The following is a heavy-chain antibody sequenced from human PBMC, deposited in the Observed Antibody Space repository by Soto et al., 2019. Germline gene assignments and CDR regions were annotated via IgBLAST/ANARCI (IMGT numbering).Heavy chain of an antibody. D-gene: IGHD1-7*01. CDR1: GGSISSYY. V-gene: IGHV4-59*01. J-gene: IGHJ4*02. CDR2: IYYSGST. Sequence: SETLSLTCTVSGGSISSYYWSWIRQPPGKGLEWIGYIYYSGSTNYNPSLKSRVTISVDTSKNQFSLKLSSVTAADTAVYYCASQPTITGNTDYWGQGTLVTVSS. CDR3: ASQPTITGNTDY.